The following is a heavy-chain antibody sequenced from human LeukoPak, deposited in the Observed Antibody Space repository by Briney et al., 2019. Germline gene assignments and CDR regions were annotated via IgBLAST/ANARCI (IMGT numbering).Heavy chain of an antibody. V-gene: IGHV1-2*04. D-gene: IGHD6-19*01. CDR2: INPNSGGT. CDR3: ARGGVAEDYYYYGMDV. J-gene: IGHJ6*02. CDR1: GYTFTGYY. Sequence: ASVKASCKASGYTFTGYYMHWVRQAPGQGLEWMGWINPNSGGTNYAQKFQGWVTMTRDTSISTAYMELSRLRSDDTAVYYCARGGVAEDYYYYGMDVWGQGTTVTVSS.